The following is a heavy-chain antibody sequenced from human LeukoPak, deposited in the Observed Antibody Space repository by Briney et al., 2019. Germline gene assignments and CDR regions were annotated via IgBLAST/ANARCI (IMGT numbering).Heavy chain of an antibody. CDR1: GYTFTGYY. Sequence: ASVKVSCRASGYTFTGYYMHWVRQAPGQGLERMGWINPNSGGTNYAQKFQGRVTMTRDTSISTAYMELSRLRSDDTAVYHCASLYYYDSSGFFDYWGQGTLVTVSS. CDR2: INPNSGGT. V-gene: IGHV1-2*02. J-gene: IGHJ4*02. D-gene: IGHD3-22*01. CDR3: ASLYYYDSSGFFDY.